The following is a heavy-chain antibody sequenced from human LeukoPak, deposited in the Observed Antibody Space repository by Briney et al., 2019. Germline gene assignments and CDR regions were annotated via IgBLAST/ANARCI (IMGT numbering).Heavy chain of an antibody. V-gene: IGHV4-59*01. Sequence: SETLSLTCTVSGGSFGDYYWSWLRQPPGKGLEWIGYIYYSGTTNYNPSLESRVTISVDTSKSQFSLKLTSVTAADAAMYYCARDSGRNRYFGFWGRGALVTVSS. CDR2: IYYSGTT. CDR1: GGSFGDYY. CDR3: ARDSGRNRYFGF. J-gene: IGHJ2*01.